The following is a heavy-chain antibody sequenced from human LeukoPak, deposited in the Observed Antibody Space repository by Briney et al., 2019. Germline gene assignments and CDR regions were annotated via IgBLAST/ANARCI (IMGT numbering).Heavy chain of an antibody. CDR3: ARDRWSYYFDY. CDR2: TYYRSKWYN. J-gene: IGHJ4*02. CDR1: GDSVSNNSVA. V-gene: IGHV6-1*01. Sequence: SQTLSLTCAISGDSVSNNSVAWHWIRHSPSRGLEWLGRTYYRSKWYNDYAVSVKSRITINPDTSKNQFSLQLNSVTPEDTAVYYCARDRWSYYFDYWGQGTLVTVSS. D-gene: IGHD6-13*01.